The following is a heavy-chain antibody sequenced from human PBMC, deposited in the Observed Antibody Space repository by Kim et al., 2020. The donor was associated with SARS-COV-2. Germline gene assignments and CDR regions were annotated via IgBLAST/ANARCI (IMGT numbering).Heavy chain of an antibody. J-gene: IGHJ4*02. CDR2: ISYDGSNK. CDR1: GFTFSSYG. D-gene: IGHD6-25*01. Sequence: GGSLRLSCAASGFTFSSYGMHWVRQAPGKGLEWVAVISYDGSNKYYADSVKGRFTISRDNSKNTLYLQMNSLRAEDTAVYYCAKDPGYSSGSIDYWGQGTLVTVSS. V-gene: IGHV3-30*18. CDR3: AKDPGYSSGSIDY.